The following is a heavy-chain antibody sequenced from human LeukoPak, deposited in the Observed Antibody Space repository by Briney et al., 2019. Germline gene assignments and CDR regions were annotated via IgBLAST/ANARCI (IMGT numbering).Heavy chain of an antibody. CDR2: IYPGDSDT. V-gene: IGHV5-51*01. CDR1: GYIFTNYW. J-gene: IGHJ4*02. Sequence: GESLKISCKGSGYIFTNYWIGWVRQMPGKGLEWMGIIYPGDSDTRYSPSFQGQVTISADKSISTAYLQWSSLKASDTAMYYCARLGGSGSYYSYYFDYWGQGTLVTVSS. CDR3: ARLGGSGSYYSYYFDY. D-gene: IGHD3-10*01.